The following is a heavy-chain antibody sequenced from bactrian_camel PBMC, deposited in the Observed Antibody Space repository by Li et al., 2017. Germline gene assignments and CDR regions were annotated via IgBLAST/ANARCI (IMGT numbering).Heavy chain of an antibody. Sequence: VQLVESGGNLVQPGGSLRLSCAASGFTFSSYYMNWVRQAPGKGLEWVSSIYSDGSNTNYADSVKGRFTISRDNAKNTLNLQMNNLKPEDTGMYYCAAWAFSVCTVATGLSMNQWWDQGTQVTDS. CDR1: GFTFSSYY. D-gene: IGHD6*01. CDR2: IYSDGSNT. J-gene: IGHJ4*01. CDR3: AAWAFSVCTVATGLSMNQW. V-gene: IGHV3-2*01.